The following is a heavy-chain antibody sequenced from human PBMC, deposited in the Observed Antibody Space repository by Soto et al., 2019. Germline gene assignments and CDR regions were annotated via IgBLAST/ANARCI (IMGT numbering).Heavy chain of an antibody. V-gene: IGHV1-69*01. CDR1: GATFTTTG. D-gene: IGHD2-21*02. CDR3: ARASPVICGGDPCYRLDSSFDS. J-gene: IGHJ5*01. CDR2: IIPLFGTP. Sequence: QLQLLHSGAEVRKPGSSLGASCKSSGATFTTTGIRWRQHAPGRGLEWMGGIIPLFGTPKYARKFQGRVSITADESTNTVYMELNSLRPDDAAVYYCARASPVICGGDPCYRLDSSFDSWGQGSLVIVSS.